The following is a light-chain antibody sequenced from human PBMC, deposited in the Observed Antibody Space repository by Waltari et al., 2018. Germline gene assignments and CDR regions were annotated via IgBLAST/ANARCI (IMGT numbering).Light chain of an antibody. Sequence: QSAPTQPRPVAGTPGQSVTISRPGNSREVCGYNYVSWYQQHPGKAPTLMIYDVTKRPSGVPDRFSGSKSGNTASLTISGLQAEDEADYYCCSYAGSIWVFGGGTKMTVL. CDR2: DVT. CDR3: CSYAGSIWV. J-gene: IGLJ3*02. V-gene: IGLV2-11*02. CDR1: SREVCGYNY.